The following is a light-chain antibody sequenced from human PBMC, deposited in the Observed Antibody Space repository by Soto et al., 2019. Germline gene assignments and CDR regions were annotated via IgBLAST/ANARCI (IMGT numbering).Light chain of an antibody. CDR2: GAS. J-gene: IGKJ1*01. CDR3: QQYGSSLTWT. CDR1: QSVSSSY. V-gene: IGKV3-20*01. Sequence: EIVLTQSPGTLSLSPGERATLSCRASQSVSSSYLAWYQKKPGQAPRLLIYGASSRATGIPDRFSGSGSGTDFTLTISRLEPEDFAGYYCQQYGSSLTWTFGQGTKVEIQ.